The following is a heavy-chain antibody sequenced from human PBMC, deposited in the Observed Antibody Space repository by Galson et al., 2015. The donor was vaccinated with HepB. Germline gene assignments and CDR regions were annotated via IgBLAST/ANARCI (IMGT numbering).Heavy chain of an antibody. J-gene: IGHJ3*01. V-gene: IGHV3-53*01. Sequence: SLRLSCAASGFTVKGEYMSWVRQAPGKGPKWVSVILTDDTTSYADSVKGRFTISRDNSRNTLYLQMNSLIVDDTAVYFCVRVGPRDAFDFWGQGTMVAVSS. CDR2: ILTDDTT. CDR3: VRVGPRDAFDF. CDR1: GFTVKGEY.